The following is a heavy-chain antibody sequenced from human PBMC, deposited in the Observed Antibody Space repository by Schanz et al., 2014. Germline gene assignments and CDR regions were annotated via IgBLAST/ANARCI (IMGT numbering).Heavy chain of an antibody. CDR2: ITGASDHI. V-gene: IGHV3-23*01. Sequence: EVQLLESGGGLIQPGGSLRLSCAASGFIFGSSVMAWVRQAPGKGLEWVSGITGASDHIDYAESVKGRFTISRDNSKNTLYLQMDRLRAEDTAVYYCARKMKLGVYGGKGHDSLDIWGQGTMVTVSS. CDR3: ARKMKLGVYGGKGHDSLDI. J-gene: IGHJ3*02. CDR1: GFIFGSSV. D-gene: IGHD4-17*01.